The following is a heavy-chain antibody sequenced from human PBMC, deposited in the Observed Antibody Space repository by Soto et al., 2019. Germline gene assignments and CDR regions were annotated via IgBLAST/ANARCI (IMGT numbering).Heavy chain of an antibody. CDR2: ISGSGGST. V-gene: IGHV3-23*01. CDR3: AKTDDYSNLGYYMDV. Sequence: HPGGSLRLSCAASGFTFSSYAMSWVRQAPGKGLEWVSAISGSGGSTYYADSVKGRFTISRDNSKNTLYLQMNSLRAEDTAVYYCAKTDDYSNLGYYMDVWGKGTTVTVSS. D-gene: IGHD4-4*01. J-gene: IGHJ6*03. CDR1: GFTFSSYA.